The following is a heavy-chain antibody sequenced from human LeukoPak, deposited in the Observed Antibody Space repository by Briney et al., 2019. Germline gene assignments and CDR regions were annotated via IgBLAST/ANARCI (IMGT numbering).Heavy chain of an antibody. Sequence: SETLSLTCTVSGGSITNYYWSWIRQPPGKGLEWIGNSHYSGNSNYNPSLKSRVTISVDTSKTQFSLKLSSVTAADTAVYYCAKDLDFPYGDYPMGVDYWGQGTLVTVSS. J-gene: IGHJ4*02. D-gene: IGHD4-17*01. CDR2: SHYSGNS. CDR3: AKDLDFPYGDYPMGVDY. V-gene: IGHV4-59*01. CDR1: GGSITNYY.